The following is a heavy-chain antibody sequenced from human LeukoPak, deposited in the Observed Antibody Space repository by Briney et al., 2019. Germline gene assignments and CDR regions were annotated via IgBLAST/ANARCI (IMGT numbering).Heavy chain of an antibody. CDR1: GGTFSSYA. J-gene: IGHJ4*02. CDR2: IIPILGIA. Sequence: SVKVSCKASGGTFSSYAISWVRQAPGQGLEWMGRIIPILGIANYAQKFKGRVTITADKSTSTAYMELSSLRSEDTAVYYCARGGYSYCLKFDYWGQGTLVTVSS. D-gene: IGHD5-18*01. CDR3: ARGGYSYCLKFDY. V-gene: IGHV1-69*04.